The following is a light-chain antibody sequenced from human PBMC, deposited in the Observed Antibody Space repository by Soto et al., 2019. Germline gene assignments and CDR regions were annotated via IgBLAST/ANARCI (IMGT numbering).Light chain of an antibody. CDR1: QTVSSS. CDR3: QQLHSYPLT. CDR2: EAS. J-gene: IGKJ4*01. Sequence: EIVLTQSPATLSLSPGERATLSCRASQTVSSSLAWYQQKPGQAPRLLIYEASNRATGIPARFSGSGSGADFTLTISSLEPEDFATYYCQQLHSYPLTFGGGTKVDIK. V-gene: IGKV3-11*01.